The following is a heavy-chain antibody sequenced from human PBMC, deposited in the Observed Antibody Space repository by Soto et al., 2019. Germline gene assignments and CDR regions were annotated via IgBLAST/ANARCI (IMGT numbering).Heavy chain of an antibody. V-gene: IGHV1-8*01. CDR2: MNPNSGNT. CDR1: GYTFISYD. Sequence: ASVKVSCKASGYTFISYDINWVRQATGQGLEWMGWMNPNSGNTGYAQKFQGRVTMTRNTSISTAYMELSSLRSEDTAVYYCARGSGQPDSSGWPGDYYYGMDVWGQGTTVTVSS. CDR3: ARGSGQPDSSGWPGDYYYGMDV. D-gene: IGHD6-19*01. J-gene: IGHJ6*02.